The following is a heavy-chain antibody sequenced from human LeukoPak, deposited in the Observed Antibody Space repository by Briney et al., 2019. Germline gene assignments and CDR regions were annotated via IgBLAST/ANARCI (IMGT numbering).Heavy chain of an antibody. CDR1: GFTFSDYY. V-gene: IGHV3-11*04. D-gene: IGHD2/OR15-2a*01. J-gene: IGHJ4*02. CDR3: ARDLSDY. CDR2: ITPSGDAM. Sequence: GGSLRLSCAASGFTFSDYYMSWIRQTPGKGLEWVSYITPSGDAMFYADSAKGRFTISRDNAKKSLYLQMNSLRVEDTAVYYCARDLSDYWGQGTLVTVSS.